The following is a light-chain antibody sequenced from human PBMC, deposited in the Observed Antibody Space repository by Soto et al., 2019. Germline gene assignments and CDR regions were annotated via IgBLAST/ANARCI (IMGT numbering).Light chain of an antibody. V-gene: IGKV3-15*01. CDR2: GAS. Sequence: EIVMTQSPATLSVSPGERATLSCRASQSVSSNLAWYQQKPGQAPRLLIYGASTSATGIPARLSGSGCGTDFTLTISSLQSEDFAVYYCHQYNNWPLYTFGQGTKLEIK. J-gene: IGKJ2*01. CDR1: QSVSSN. CDR3: HQYNNWPLYT.